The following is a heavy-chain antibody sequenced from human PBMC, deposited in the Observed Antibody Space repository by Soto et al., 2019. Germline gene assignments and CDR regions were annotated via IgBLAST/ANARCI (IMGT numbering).Heavy chain of an antibody. J-gene: IGHJ4*02. CDR2: IYWDDDK. CDR1: AFSLSTSGVG. CDR3: ARLVAAGITYYFDS. D-gene: IGHD2-21*01. V-gene: IGHV2-5*02. Sequence: QITLKESGPTLVKPTQTLTLTCTFSAFSLSTSGVGVGWIRQPPGKALEWLTFIYWDDDKRYSPSLKSRLTIAKETTKNQVVLTMTNMDPVDTATYYCARLVAAGITYYFDSCGQGTLVTVSS.